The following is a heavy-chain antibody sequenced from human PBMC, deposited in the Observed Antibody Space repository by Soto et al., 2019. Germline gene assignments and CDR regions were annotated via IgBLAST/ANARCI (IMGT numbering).Heavy chain of an antibody. D-gene: IGHD6-19*01. CDR2: IKQDGSEK. CDR1: GFTFSSYW. V-gene: IGHV3-7*01. CDR3: ASERSEWLVLKDFDY. Sequence: GGSLRLSCAASGFTFSSYWMSWVRQAPGEGLEWVANIKQDGSEKYYVDSVKGRFTISRDNAKNSLYLQMNSLRAEDTAVYYCASERSEWLVLKDFDYWGQGTLVTVSS. J-gene: IGHJ4*02.